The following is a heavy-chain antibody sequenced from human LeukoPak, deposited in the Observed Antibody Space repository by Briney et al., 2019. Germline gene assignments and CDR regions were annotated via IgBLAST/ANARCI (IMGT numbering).Heavy chain of an antibody. Sequence: ASVKVSCKASGYTLTSYYMHWVRQAPGQGLEWMGIINPSGGSTSYAQKFQGRVTMTRDTSTSTVYMELSSLRSEDTAVYYCARTYYDSSGYYYNWFDPWGQGTLVTVSS. J-gene: IGHJ5*02. CDR3: ARTYYDSSGYYYNWFDP. CDR1: GYTLTSYY. CDR2: INPSGGST. D-gene: IGHD3-22*01. V-gene: IGHV1-46*01.